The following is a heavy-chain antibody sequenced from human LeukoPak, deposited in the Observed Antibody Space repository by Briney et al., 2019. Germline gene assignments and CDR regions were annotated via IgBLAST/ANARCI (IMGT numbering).Heavy chain of an antibody. CDR2: IYHSGST. CDR1: GYSISSGYY. J-gene: IGHJ5*02. CDR3: AAVGPGDWFDP. V-gene: IGHV4-38-2*01. Sequence: PSETLSLTCAVSGYSISSGYYWGWIRQPPGKGLEWIGSIYHSGSTYYNPSLKSRVTISVDTSKNQFSLKLSSVTAADTAVYYCAAVGPGDWFDPWGQGTLVTVSS. D-gene: IGHD1-26*01.